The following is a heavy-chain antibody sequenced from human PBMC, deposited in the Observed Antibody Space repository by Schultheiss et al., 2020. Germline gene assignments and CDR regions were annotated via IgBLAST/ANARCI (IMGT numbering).Heavy chain of an antibody. CDR2: IYSGGST. J-gene: IGHJ4*02. V-gene: IGHV3-NL1*01. CDR1: GFTFSNHG. CDR3: ARDSGRGYCTSGSCYRAYFDY. D-gene: IGHD2-8*01. Sequence: GGSLRLSCAASGFTFSNHGMHWVRQAPGKGLEWVSVIYSGGSTYYADSVKGRFTISRDNAKNSLYLQMNSLRAEDTAVYYCARDSGRGYCTSGSCYRAYFDYWGQGTLVTVSS.